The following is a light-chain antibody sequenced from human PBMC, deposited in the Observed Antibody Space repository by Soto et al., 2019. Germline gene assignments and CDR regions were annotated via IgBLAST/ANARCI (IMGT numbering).Light chain of an antibody. CDR1: QSVSSK. CDR3: QHYSTWLWT. Sequence: EIVMTQSPATLSVSPGERATLSCRASQSVSSKLAWYQQTPGQGPRLLIYGASTRATGIPARFSGSGSGTELTLTISSLQSEDFAVDYCQHYSTWLWTFGQGTKVEIK. CDR2: GAS. V-gene: IGKV3-15*01. J-gene: IGKJ1*01.